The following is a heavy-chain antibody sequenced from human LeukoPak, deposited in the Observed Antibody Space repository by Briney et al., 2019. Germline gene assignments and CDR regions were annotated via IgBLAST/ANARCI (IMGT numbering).Heavy chain of an antibody. CDR1: GFIFSTFW. CDR2: IIQDGSQK. D-gene: IGHD4-17*01. V-gene: IGHV3-7*05. CDR3: ARDKSYGDSEDY. J-gene: IGHJ4*02. Sequence: GGSLRLSCTASGFIFSTFWMSWVRKAPGKGLGWVANIIQDGSQKYYVDSVKGRFTISRDNAKNSLYLQMNSLRAEDTAVYYCARDKSYGDSEDYWGQGTLVTVSS.